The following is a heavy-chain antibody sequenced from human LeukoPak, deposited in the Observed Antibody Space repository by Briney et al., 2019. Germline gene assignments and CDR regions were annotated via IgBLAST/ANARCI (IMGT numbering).Heavy chain of an antibody. J-gene: IGHJ4*02. Sequence: SETLSLTCTVSGGSISSSSYYWGWIRQPPGKGLEWIGSIYYSGSTYYNPSLKSRVTISVDTSKNQFSLKLSSVTAADTAVYYCARDRTYYGSGSHNYFDYWGQGTLVTVSS. V-gene: IGHV4-39*07. CDR3: ARDRTYYGSGSHNYFDY. D-gene: IGHD3-10*01. CDR1: GGSISSSSYY. CDR2: IYYSGST.